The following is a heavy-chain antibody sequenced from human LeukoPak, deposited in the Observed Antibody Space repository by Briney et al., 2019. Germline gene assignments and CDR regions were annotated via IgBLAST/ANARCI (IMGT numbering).Heavy chain of an antibody. Sequence: TGGSLRLPCAVSGFPFQVYGMRWVRQAPGKGREYGSGINWNGGSTGYADSVKDRFTISRDNAKNSLHLQMNSLRGEDTAVYYCARVGPYCGGDCYSGGTYYFDYWGQGTLVTLPS. CDR3: ARVGPYCGGDCYSGGTYYFDY. CDR2: INWNGGST. CDR1: GFPFQVYG. D-gene: IGHD2-21*02. J-gene: IGHJ4*02. V-gene: IGHV3-20*04.